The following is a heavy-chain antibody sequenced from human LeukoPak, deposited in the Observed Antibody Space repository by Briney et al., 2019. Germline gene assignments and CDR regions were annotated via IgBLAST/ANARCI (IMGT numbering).Heavy chain of an antibody. D-gene: IGHD2-15*01. Sequence: GGSLRLSCAASGFTFSSYGMHWVRQAPGKGLEWVAVIWHDGANKYYADPVKGRFTVSRDNSKNTLSLQMDSLRAEDSAAYYCARDRGSDNPIDYWGQGIPVTVSS. J-gene: IGHJ4*02. CDR1: GFTFSSYG. CDR2: IWHDGANK. CDR3: ARDRGSDNPIDY. V-gene: IGHV3-33*01.